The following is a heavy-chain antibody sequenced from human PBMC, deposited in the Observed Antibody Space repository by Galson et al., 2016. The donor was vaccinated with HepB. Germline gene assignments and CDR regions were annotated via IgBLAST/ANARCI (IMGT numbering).Heavy chain of an antibody. CDR1: GGSFSDYS. CDR3: ARRQPQLVRHLNYYVVDV. D-gene: IGHD6-13*01. V-gene: IGHV4-34*01. Sequence: SETLSLTCAVNGGSFSDYSWIWIRQPPGKGLEWIGEINHSGSANYNPSLKSRVTLSVAMPQNQFSLNLTSVTAADTAVYFCARRQPQLVRHLNYYVVDVWGQGTTVTVSS. J-gene: IGHJ6*02. CDR2: INHSGSA.